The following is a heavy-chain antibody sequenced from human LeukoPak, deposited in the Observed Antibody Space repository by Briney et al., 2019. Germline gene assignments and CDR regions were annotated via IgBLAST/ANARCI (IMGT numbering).Heavy chain of an antibody. CDR2: ISGTGGTT. CDR1: GFTFSSCA. V-gene: IGHV3-23*01. CDR3: VKSPLDLGYCSGGSCHYFDY. D-gene: IGHD2-15*01. J-gene: IGHJ4*02. Sequence: GGSLRLSCVGSGFTFSSCAMIWVRQTPGKGLEWVSVISGTGGTTYDADSVKGRFTISRDNSKNTLYLQMNSLRAEDTAVYYCVKSPLDLGYCSGGSCHYFDYWGQGTLVTVSS.